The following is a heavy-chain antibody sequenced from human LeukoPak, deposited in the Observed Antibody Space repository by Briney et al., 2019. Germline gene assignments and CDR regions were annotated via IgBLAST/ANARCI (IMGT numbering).Heavy chain of an antibody. CDR3: AKEGGGSGSFNWFDP. Sequence: GGSLRLSCAASGFTFSSYGMHWVRQAPGKGLEWVAVISYDGSNKYYADSVKGRFTISRDNSKNTLYLQMNSLRAEDTAVYYCAKEGGGSGSFNWFDPWGQGTLVTVSS. CDR2: ISYDGSNK. CDR1: GFTFSSYG. V-gene: IGHV3-30*18. J-gene: IGHJ5*02. D-gene: IGHD3-10*01.